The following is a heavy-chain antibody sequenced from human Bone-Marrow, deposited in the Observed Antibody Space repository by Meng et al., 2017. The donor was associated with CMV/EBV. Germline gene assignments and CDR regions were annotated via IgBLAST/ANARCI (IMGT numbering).Heavy chain of an antibody. CDR2: IYSGGST. Sequence: GESLKISCAASGFTVSSNYMSWVRQAPGKGLEWVSVIYSGGSTYYADSVKGRFTISRDNSKNTLYLQMNSLRAEDTAVYYCAEAEQPADGLDVWGQGTTVTVSS. J-gene: IGHJ6*02. D-gene: IGHD6-13*01. CDR3: AEAEQPADGLDV. CDR1: GFTVSSNY. V-gene: IGHV3-66*02.